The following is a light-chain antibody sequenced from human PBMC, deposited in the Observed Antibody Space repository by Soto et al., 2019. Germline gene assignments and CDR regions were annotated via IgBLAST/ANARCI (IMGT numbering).Light chain of an antibody. CDR2: AAS. J-gene: IGKJ1*01. CDR1: QSISSY. CDR3: QQSHSTPWT. V-gene: IGKV1-39*01. Sequence: DIQMTQSPSSLSAPVGDTVTITCRASQSISSYLNWYQQKTGKAPKLLIYAASSVQSGVPSRFSGSGSGTDFTLTINSMQPEDFATYYWQQSHSTPWTFGPGTKVEVK.